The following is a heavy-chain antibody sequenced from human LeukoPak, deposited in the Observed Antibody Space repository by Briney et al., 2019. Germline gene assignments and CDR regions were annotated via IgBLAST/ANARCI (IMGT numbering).Heavy chain of an antibody. V-gene: IGHV4-34*01. J-gene: IGHJ3*02. Sequence: SETLSLTCAVYGGSFSGYYWSWIRQPPGKGLEWIGEINHSGSTNYNPSLKSRVTISVDTSKNQFSLKLSSVTAADTAVYYCARDRVVVGAGAFDIWGQGTMVTVSS. CDR1: GGSFSGYY. CDR2: INHSGST. CDR3: ARDRVVVGAGAFDI. D-gene: IGHD1-26*01.